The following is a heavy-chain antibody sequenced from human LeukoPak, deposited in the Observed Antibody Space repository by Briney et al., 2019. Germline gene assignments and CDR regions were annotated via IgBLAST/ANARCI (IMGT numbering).Heavy chain of an antibody. Sequence: TSETLSLTCSVSGGSVDTYYWTWIRQPPGKGLDWLGHVYYTGSTNYNSSLQNRITISIDMSKNQFSLKLTSVTAADTAFYYCARHVGDYFDSWGQGTLVTVSS. D-gene: IGHD3-16*01. V-gene: IGHV4-59*08. CDR2: VYYTGST. CDR3: ARHVGDYFDS. CDR1: GGSVDTYY. J-gene: IGHJ4*02.